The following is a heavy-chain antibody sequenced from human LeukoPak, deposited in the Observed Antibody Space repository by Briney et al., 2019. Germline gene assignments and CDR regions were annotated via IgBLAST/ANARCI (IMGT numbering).Heavy chain of an antibody. D-gene: IGHD2-2*01. CDR2: IYYSGST. CDR3: ARDNCSSTSCYEIDY. CDR1: GGSTSSSSYY. Sequence: SETLSLTCTVSGGSTSSSSYYWGWIRQSPGKGLEWIGTIYYSGSTYYNPSLKSRVTISADTSRNQFSLKLSSVTAADTAVYYCARDNCSSTSCYEIDYWGQGTLVTVSS. J-gene: IGHJ4*02. V-gene: IGHV4-39*02.